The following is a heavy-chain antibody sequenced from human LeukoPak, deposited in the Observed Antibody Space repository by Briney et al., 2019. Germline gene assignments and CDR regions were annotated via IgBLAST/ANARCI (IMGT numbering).Heavy chain of an antibody. D-gene: IGHD3-10*01. V-gene: IGHV4-38-2*02. CDR3: ARDSGTSGEVKFDP. Sequence: SETLSLTCTVSGYSISSGYYWGWIRQPPGKGLEWIGSIYHSGSTYYNPSLKSRVTMSVDTSKNQISLKLKSVTAADTAVYYCARDSGTSGEVKFDPWGQGALVTVSS. CDR2: IYHSGST. J-gene: IGHJ5*02. CDR1: GYSISSGYY.